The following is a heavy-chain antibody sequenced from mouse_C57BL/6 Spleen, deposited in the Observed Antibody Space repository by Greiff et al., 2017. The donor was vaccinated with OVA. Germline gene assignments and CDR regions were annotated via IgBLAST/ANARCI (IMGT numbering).Heavy chain of an antibody. J-gene: IGHJ4*01. Sequence: EVQRVESGGDLVKPGGSLKLSCAASGFTFSSYGMSWVRQTPDKRLEWVATISSGGSYTYYPDSVKGRFTISRDNAKNTLYLQMSSLKSEDTAMYYCARGAITTVVAGAMDYWGQGTSVTVSS. CDR2: ISSGGSYT. D-gene: IGHD1-1*01. V-gene: IGHV5-6*01. CDR3: ARGAITTVVAGAMDY. CDR1: GFTFSSYG.